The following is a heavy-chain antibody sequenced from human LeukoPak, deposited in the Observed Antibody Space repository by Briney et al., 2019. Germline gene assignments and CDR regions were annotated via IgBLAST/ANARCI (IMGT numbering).Heavy chain of an antibody. D-gene: IGHD1-26*01. CDR3: ARGLVGATLPFDY. CDR1: GGSFSSYY. J-gene: IGHJ4*02. V-gene: IGHV4-59*01. CDR2: IYYSGST. Sequence: SETLSLTCAVYGGSFSSYYWSWIRQPPGKGLEWIGYIYYSGSTNYNPSLKSRVTISVDTSKNQFSLKLSSVTAADTAVYYCARGLVGATLPFDYWGQGTLVTVSS.